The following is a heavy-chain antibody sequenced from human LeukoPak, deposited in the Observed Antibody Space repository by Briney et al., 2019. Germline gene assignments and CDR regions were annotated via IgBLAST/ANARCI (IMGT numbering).Heavy chain of an antibody. D-gene: IGHD3-22*01. CDR2: MSGSGGST. Sequence: GGSLRLSCAASGFIFSSHAMSWVRQAPGKGLEWVSGMSGSGGSTYYADSVKGRFTISRDNSENTLYLQMNSLRAEDTALYHCARVLSITMIVVAGAFDIWGQGTMVTVSS. V-gene: IGHV3-23*01. CDR3: ARVLSITMIVVAGAFDI. J-gene: IGHJ3*02. CDR1: GFIFSSHA.